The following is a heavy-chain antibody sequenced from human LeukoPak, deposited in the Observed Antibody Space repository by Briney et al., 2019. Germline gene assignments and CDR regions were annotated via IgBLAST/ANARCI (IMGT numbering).Heavy chain of an antibody. CDR2: ISPSGGST. CDR1: GYTFTRYY. CDR3: ARALIGYYFDY. D-gene: IGHD2-8*01. J-gene: IGHJ4*02. Sequence: ASVKVSCKAFGYTFTRYYMHWVRQAPGQGPEWMGVISPSGGSTTYAQKFQGRVTLTRDMSTSTDYLELSSLRSEDTAVYYCARALIGYYFDYWGQGTLVTVSS. V-gene: IGHV1-46*01.